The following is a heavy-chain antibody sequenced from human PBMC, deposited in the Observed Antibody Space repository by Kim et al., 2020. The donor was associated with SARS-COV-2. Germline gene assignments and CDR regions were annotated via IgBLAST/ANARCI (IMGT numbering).Heavy chain of an antibody. V-gene: IGHV3-23*01. CDR1: GFTFSSYA. CDR2: ISGSGGST. D-gene: IGHD2-2*01. Sequence: GGSLRLSCAASGFTFSSYAMSWVRQAPGKGLEWVSAISGSGGSTYYADSVKGRFTISRDNSKNTLYLQMNSLRAEDTAVYYCAKDTSIVVVPAAPESYSRGWYGPFDYWGQGTLVTVSS. J-gene: IGHJ4*02. CDR3: AKDTSIVVVPAAPESYSRGWYGPFDY.